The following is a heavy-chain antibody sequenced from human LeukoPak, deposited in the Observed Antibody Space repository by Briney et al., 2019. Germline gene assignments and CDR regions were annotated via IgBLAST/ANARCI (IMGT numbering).Heavy chain of an antibody. J-gene: IGHJ4*02. Sequence: GGSLRLSCAASGFSVSSNHMSWVRQAPGKGLEWVSVIYTIGSTYYADSVKGRFTISRDNAKNSLYLQMNSLRAEDTAVYYCARDFRGDLKRYCSSTSCCTYDDYWGQGTLVTVSS. CDR1: GFSVSSNH. CDR3: ARDFRGDLKRYCSSTSCCTYDDY. V-gene: IGHV3-53*01. D-gene: IGHD2-2*02. CDR2: IYTIGST.